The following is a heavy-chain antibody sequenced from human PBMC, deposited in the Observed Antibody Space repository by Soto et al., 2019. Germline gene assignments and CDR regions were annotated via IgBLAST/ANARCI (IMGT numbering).Heavy chain of an antibody. CDR1: GFTFSSYA. J-gene: IGHJ5*02. D-gene: IGHD3-9*01. Sequence: PGESLKISCAASGFTFSSYAMSWVRQAPGKGLEWVSAISGSGGSTYYADSVKGRFTISRDNSKNTLNLQMNSLRAEDTAVYYCAKVHRNLRNILTNSPNNWFDPWGQGTLVTVSS. V-gene: IGHV3-23*01. CDR3: AKVHRNLRNILTNSPNNWFDP. CDR2: ISGSGGST.